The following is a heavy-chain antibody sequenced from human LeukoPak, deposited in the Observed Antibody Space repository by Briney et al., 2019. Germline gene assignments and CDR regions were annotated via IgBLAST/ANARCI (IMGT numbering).Heavy chain of an antibody. V-gene: IGHV3-43D*04. Sequence: GGSLRLSCAASGFTFDDYAMHWARQAPGKGLEWVSLISWDGGSTYYADSVKGRFTISRDNSKNSLYLQMNSLRAEDTAVYYCARDPEDGSGYYHLYFDYWGQGTLVTVSS. CDR1: GFTFDDYA. CDR3: ARDPEDGSGYYHLYFDY. CDR2: ISWDGGST. J-gene: IGHJ4*02. D-gene: IGHD3-22*01.